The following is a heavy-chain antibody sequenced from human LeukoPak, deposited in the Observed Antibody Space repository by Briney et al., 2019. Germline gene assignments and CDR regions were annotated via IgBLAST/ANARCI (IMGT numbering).Heavy chain of an antibody. V-gene: IGHV4-34*01. J-gene: IGHJ3*02. Sequence: PSETLSLTCAVYGGSFSGYYWSWIRQPPGKGLEWIGEINHSGSTNYDPSLKSRVTISVDTSKNQFSLKLSSVTAADTAVYFCARGPYSYDSSGAFDIWGQGTMVTVSS. CDR3: ARGPYSYDSSGAFDI. CDR2: INHSGST. CDR1: GGSFSGYY. D-gene: IGHD3-22*01.